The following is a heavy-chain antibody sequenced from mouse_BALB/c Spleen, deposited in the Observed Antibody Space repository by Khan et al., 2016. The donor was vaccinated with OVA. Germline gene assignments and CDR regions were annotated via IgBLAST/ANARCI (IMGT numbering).Heavy chain of an antibody. CDR1: GYTFTSYD. Sequence: VQLQESGAELVKPGASVKLSCKASGYTFTSYDINWVRQRPEQGLEWIGRIFPGDGSTKYNEKFKGKATLTTDKSSSTAYMQLSRLTSEDSAVYFYARGSTMMSWFAYWGQGTLVTVSA. J-gene: IGHJ3*01. CDR3: ARGSTMMSWFAY. CDR2: IFPGDGST. D-gene: IGHD2-4*01. V-gene: IGHV1-85*01.